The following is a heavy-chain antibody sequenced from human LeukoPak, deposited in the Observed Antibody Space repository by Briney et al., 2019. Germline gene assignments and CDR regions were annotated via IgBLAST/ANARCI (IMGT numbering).Heavy chain of an antibody. CDR3: ATGGPKYYYDSSGRLNWFDP. Sequence: ASVKVPCKVSGYTLTELSMHWVRQAPGKGLEWMGGFDPEDGETIYAQKFQGRVTMTEDTSTDTAYMELSSLRSEDTAVYYCATGGPKYYYDSSGRLNWFDPWGQGTLVTVSS. CDR2: FDPEDGET. J-gene: IGHJ5*02. CDR1: GYTLTELS. V-gene: IGHV1-24*01. D-gene: IGHD3-22*01.